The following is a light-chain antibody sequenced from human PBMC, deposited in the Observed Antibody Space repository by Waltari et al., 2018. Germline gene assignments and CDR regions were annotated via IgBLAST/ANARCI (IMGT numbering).Light chain of an antibody. V-gene: IGKV3-11*01. Sequence: EIVLTQSPATPSLSPGERATLSCRASQSVGNYFAWYQQKVGQAPRLLIYDASSRATGIPARFSGSGSGTDFTLTISRLEPEDFAVYYCQQRGNWPRLTFGGGTKVEIK. CDR2: DAS. J-gene: IGKJ4*01. CDR1: QSVGNY. CDR3: QQRGNWPRLT.